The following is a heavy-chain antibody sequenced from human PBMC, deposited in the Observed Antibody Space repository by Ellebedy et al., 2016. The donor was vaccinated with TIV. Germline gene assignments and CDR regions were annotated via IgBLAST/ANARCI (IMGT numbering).Heavy chain of an antibody. CDR1: GFTFSRYW. Sequence: GGSLRLSXAVSGFTFSRYWMSWVRQAPGKGLEWVANIEQDGSEKYYVDSVKGRFTISRDNAKNSLYLQMNSLRAEDTAVYYCARPNLVRQVGAFDIWGQGTMVTVSS. V-gene: IGHV3-7*01. CDR3: ARPNLVRQVGAFDI. J-gene: IGHJ3*02. CDR2: IEQDGSEK. D-gene: IGHD1-1*01.